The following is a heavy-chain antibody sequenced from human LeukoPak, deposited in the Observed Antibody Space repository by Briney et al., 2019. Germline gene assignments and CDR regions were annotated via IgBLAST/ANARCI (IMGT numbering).Heavy chain of an antibody. CDR2: IIGSGIST. J-gene: IGHJ4*02. D-gene: IGHD3-9*01. Sequence: GGSLRLSCAASGFTFSSCAMSWVRQAPGKGLEWFSGIIGSGISTYYADSVKGRFTISRDNSKNTLYLQMNSLRAEDTAVYYRAKPLRCFDWFTLDYWGQGTLVTVSS. V-gene: IGHV3-23*01. CDR3: AKPLRCFDWFTLDY. CDR1: GFTFSSCA.